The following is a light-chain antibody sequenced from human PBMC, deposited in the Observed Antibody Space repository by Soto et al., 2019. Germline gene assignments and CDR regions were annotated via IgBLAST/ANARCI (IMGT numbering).Light chain of an antibody. J-gene: IGKJ1*01. V-gene: IGKV1-5*03. CDR1: QSIDSW. CDR2: KAS. Sequence: DTQMTQSPSTLSASVGDRVTITCRASQSIDSWLAWYQQKPGKAPKLLIYKASSLESGVPSRFSGSGSGTEFTLTISRLQPDDFATYYCQQYRSYWTFGQGTKVEIK. CDR3: QQYRSYWT.